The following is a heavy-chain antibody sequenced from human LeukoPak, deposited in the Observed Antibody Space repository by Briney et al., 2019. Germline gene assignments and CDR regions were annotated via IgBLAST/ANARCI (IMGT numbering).Heavy chain of an antibody. CDR3: ARDTYSSGDPDY. CDR2: ISSSSSYI. D-gene: IGHD6-25*01. J-gene: IGHJ4*02. Sequence: KSGGSLRLSCAASGFTFSSYSMNWVRQAPGKGLEWVSSISSSSSYIYYADSVKGRFTISRDNAKNSLYLQMNSLRAEDTAVYYCARDTYSSGDPDYWGQGTLVTVSS. CDR1: GFTFSSYS. V-gene: IGHV3-21*01.